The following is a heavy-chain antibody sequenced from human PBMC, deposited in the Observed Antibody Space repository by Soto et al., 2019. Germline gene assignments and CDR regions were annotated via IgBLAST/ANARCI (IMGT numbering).Heavy chain of an antibody. Sequence: EVQLVGSGGGLIQPGGSLRLSCADSGFSVGSSYMSWVRQSPGRGLEWVSMIYSAGNTYYADSVKGRFTISRDKSKNTLYLQMNSLRGEDTAVYYCARVANYYDSSGYVEYWGQGTLVTVSS. CDR3: ARVANYYDSSGYVEY. CDR1: GFSVGSSY. D-gene: IGHD3-22*01. V-gene: IGHV3-53*01. J-gene: IGHJ4*02. CDR2: IYSAGNT.